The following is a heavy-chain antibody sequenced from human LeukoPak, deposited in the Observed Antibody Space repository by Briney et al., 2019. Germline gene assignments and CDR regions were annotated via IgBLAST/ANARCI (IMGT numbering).Heavy chain of an antibody. D-gene: IGHD3-22*01. CDR2: IYTSGST. J-gene: IGHJ5*02. CDR3: ARDSRGRIDP. Sequence: SETLSLTCTVSGGSISSGSYYWSWIRQPAGKGLEWIGRIYTSGSTNYNPSLKSRVTISVDTSKNQFSLKLSSVTAADTAVYYCARDSRGRIDPWDQGTLVTVSS. V-gene: IGHV4-61*02. CDR1: GGSISSGSYY.